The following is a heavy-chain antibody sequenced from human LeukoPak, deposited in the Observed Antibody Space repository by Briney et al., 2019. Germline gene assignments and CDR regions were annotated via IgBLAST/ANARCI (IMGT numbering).Heavy chain of an antibody. CDR1: GYTFTSYY. Sequence: GASVKVSCKASGYTFTSYYMHWVRQAPGQGLEWMGIINPSGGSTSYAQKFQGRVTMTRDMSTSTVYMELSSLRSEDTAVYYCARVGGTLTSITMVRGGFGNYFDYWGQGTLVTVSS. V-gene: IGHV1-46*01. CDR2: INPSGGST. J-gene: IGHJ4*02. D-gene: IGHD3-10*01. CDR3: ARVGGTLTSITMVRGGFGNYFDY.